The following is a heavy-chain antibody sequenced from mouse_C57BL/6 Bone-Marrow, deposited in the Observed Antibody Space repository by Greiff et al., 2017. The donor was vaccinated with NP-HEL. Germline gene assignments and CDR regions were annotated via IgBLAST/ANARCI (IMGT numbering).Heavy chain of an antibody. D-gene: IGHD1-1*01. Sequence: QVQLKQPGTELVKPGASVKLSCKASGYTFTSYWMHWVKQRPGQGLEWIGNINPSNGGTNYNEKFKSKATLTVDKSSSTAYMQLSSLTSEDSAVYYCARILRSVGGFAYWGQGTLVTVSA. CDR3: ARILRSVGGFAY. CDR1: GYTFTSYW. CDR2: INPSNGGT. J-gene: IGHJ3*01. V-gene: IGHV1-53*01.